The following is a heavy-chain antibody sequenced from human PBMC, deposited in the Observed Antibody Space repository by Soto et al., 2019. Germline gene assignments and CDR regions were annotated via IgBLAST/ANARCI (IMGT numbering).Heavy chain of an antibody. V-gene: IGHV1-18*04. Sequence: ASVKVSCKASGYTFTSYGISWVRQAPGQGLEWMGWISAYNGNTNYAQKLRGRVTMTTDTSTSTAYMELRSLRSDDTAVYYCARERVVVVPAAMTTWFDPWGQGTLVTVSS. CDR1: GYTFTSYG. CDR2: ISAYNGNT. CDR3: ARERVVVVPAAMTTWFDP. D-gene: IGHD2-2*01. J-gene: IGHJ5*02.